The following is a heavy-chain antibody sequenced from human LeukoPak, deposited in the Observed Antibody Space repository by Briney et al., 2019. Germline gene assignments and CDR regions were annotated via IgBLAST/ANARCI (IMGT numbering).Heavy chain of an antibody. V-gene: IGHV1-2*04. CDR1: GYTFTGYY. CDR3: ARGHLRIAVAASPPNY. Sequence: ASVKVSCKASGYTFTGYYMHWVRQAPGQGLEWMGWINPNSGGTNYAQKFQGWVTMTRDTSISTAYMELSRLRSDDTAVYCCARGHLRIAVAASPPNYWGQGTLVTVSS. J-gene: IGHJ4*02. D-gene: IGHD6-19*01. CDR2: INPNSGGT.